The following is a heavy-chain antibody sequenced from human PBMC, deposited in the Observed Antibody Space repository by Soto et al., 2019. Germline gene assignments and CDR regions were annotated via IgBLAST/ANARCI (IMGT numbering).Heavy chain of an antibody. CDR1: GFTFSRYA. V-gene: IGHV3-23*01. J-gene: IGHJ4*02. Sequence: DVQLLESGGGLVQPEGSLRLSCAASGFTFSRYAMGWVRQGPGKGLEWVAVVSIGGSTHYADSVRGRFTISRDNSKNTLSLQMNSLTAEDTAVYFCAKRRGAGGQFDYWGQGALVTVSS. CDR3: AKRRGAGGQFDY. D-gene: IGHD2-15*01. CDR2: VSIGGST.